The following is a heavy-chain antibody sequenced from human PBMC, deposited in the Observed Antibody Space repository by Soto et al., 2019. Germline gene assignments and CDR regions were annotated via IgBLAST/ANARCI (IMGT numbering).Heavy chain of an antibody. D-gene: IGHD3-3*01. CDR3: ARATYYDFWSGYYLFDY. CDR1: GYTFTGYY. Sequence: GASVKVSCKASGYTFTGYYMHWVRQAPGQGLEWMGWINPNSGGTNYAQKFQGWVTMTRDTSISTAYMELSRLRSDDTAVYYCARATYYDFWSGYYLFDYWGQGTLVTVSS. V-gene: IGHV1-2*04. J-gene: IGHJ4*02. CDR2: INPNSGGT.